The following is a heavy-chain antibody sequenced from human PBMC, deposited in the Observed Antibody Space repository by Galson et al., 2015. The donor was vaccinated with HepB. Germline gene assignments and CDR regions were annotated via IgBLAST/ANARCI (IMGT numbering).Heavy chain of an antibody. Sequence: PLGLDCAAYEFTDRDSYMNWTGQAPGEGLEWVSSIRNGGSAIYYADSVKGRFTISRDNAKNSVYLQMSSLRVEDTAVYYCARDHLGYHAFDIWGRGTVVIVSS. J-gene: IGHJ3*02. CDR1: EFTDRDSY. CDR3: ARDHLGYHAFDI. V-gene: IGHV3-11*01. D-gene: IGHD2-15*01. CDR2: IRNGGSAI.